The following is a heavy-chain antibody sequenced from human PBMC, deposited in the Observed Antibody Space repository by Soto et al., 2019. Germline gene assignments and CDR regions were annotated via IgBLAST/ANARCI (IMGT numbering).Heavy chain of an antibody. CDR1: GGTFSSYT. Sequence: QVQLVQSGAEVKKPGSSVKVSCKASGGTFSSYTISWVRQAPGQGLEWMGRIIPILGIANYAQKFQGRVTITADKSTSTAYMELSSLRSEDTAVYYCARSGVYYGSWSHHYWGQGTLVTVSS. J-gene: IGHJ4*02. CDR2: IIPILGIA. D-gene: IGHD3-10*01. V-gene: IGHV1-69*02. CDR3: ARSGVYYGSWSHHY.